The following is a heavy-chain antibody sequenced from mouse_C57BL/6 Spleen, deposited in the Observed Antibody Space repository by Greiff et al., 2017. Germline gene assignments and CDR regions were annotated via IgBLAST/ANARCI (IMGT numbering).Heavy chain of an antibody. CDR3: ARGSNYPWFAY. J-gene: IGHJ3*01. CDR1: GYSFTGYY. Sequence: VQLQQSGPELVKPGASVKISCKASGYSFTGYYMHWVKQSSEKSLEWIGEINPSTGGTSYNQKFKGKATLTVDKSSSTAYMQLKSLTSEDSAVYYCARGSNYPWFAYWGQGTLVTVSA. V-gene: IGHV1-43*01. CDR2: INPSTGGT. D-gene: IGHD2-5*01.